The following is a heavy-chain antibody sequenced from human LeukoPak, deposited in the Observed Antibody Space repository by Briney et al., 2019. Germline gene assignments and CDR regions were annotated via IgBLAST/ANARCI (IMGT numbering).Heavy chain of an antibody. D-gene: IGHD2-15*01. J-gene: IGHJ4*02. CDR3: AKVVRWYYFDY. V-gene: IGHV3-21*01. Sequence: GGSLRLSCAASGFTFSRYSMNWVRQAPGKGLEWVSSISSSSSYIYYADSVKGRFTISRDNAKNSLYLQMNSLRAEDTAVYYCAKVVRWYYFDYWGQGTLVTVSS. CDR2: ISSSSSYI. CDR1: GFTFSRYS.